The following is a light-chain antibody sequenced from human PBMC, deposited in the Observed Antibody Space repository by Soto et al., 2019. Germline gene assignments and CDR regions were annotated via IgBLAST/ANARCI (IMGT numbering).Light chain of an antibody. CDR3: QQFHRFPPT. Sequence: EIVMTQSPGTLSVSPGASATLYCRASQSVSINFAWYQQKPGQAPSLLVYGAHPWAAGDPPRFSVSGSGTDFTLTINSLQSEDSAFYCCQQFHRFPPTFGQGTRVEIK. CDR2: GAH. CDR1: QSVSIN. J-gene: IGKJ1*01. V-gene: IGKV3-15*01.